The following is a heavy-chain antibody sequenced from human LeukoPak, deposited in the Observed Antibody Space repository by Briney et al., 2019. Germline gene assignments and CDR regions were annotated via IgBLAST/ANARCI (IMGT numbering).Heavy chain of an antibody. V-gene: IGHV6-1*01. CDR1: GDSVSSYSAA. J-gene: IGHJ3*02. Sequence: SQTLSLTCAISGDSVSSYSAAWNWIGQSPSTGLEWLGRTYYRSKWYNDYAVSVKSRITINPDTSKNQFSLQLTSVTPEDTAVYYCARDLTNAFDIWGQGTMVTVSS. D-gene: IGHD1-1*01. CDR2: TYYRSKWYN. CDR3: ARDLTNAFDI.